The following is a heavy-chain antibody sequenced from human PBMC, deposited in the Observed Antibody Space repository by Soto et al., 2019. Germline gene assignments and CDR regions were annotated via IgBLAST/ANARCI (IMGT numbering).Heavy chain of an antibody. CDR1: GGSISSYY. D-gene: IGHD6-19*01. CDR3: ARDVAAVASPRFDP. V-gene: IGHV4-59*01. Sequence: SETLSLTCTVSGGSISSYYWSWIRQPPGKGLEWIGYIYYSGSTNYNPSLKSRVTISVDTSKNQFSLKLSSVTAADTAVYYCARDVAAVASPRFDPWGQGTLVTAPQ. CDR2: IYYSGST. J-gene: IGHJ5*02.